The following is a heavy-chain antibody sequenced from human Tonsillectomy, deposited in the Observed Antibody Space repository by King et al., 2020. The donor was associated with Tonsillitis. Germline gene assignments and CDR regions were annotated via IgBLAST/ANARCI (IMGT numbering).Heavy chain of an antibody. Sequence: VQLQQWGAGLLKPSETLSLTCAVSGGSFSGYYWTWIRQTPGKGLEWIGATNHRGSTTYNPALKSRVTISVDTPKNQFSLRLTSVTAADSAVYYCARDRFCTNGVCYMGNFDYWAQGTLVIVSS. CDR3: ARDRFCTNGVCYMGNFDY. CDR2: TNHRGST. V-gene: IGHV4-34*01. D-gene: IGHD2-8*01. CDR1: GGSFSGYY. J-gene: IGHJ4*02.